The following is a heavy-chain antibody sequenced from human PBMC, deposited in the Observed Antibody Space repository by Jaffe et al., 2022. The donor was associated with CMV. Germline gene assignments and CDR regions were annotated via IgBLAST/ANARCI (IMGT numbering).Heavy chain of an antibody. CDR2: MNPNSGNT. D-gene: IGHD1-26*01. Sequence: QVQLVQSGAEVKKPGASVKVSCKASGYTFTSYDINWVRQATGQGLEWMGWMNPNSGNTGYAQKFQGRVTMTRNTSISTAYMELSSLRSEDTAVYYCARGGAPKGVGANSIWGYYYYGMDVWGQGTTVTVSS. J-gene: IGHJ6*02. CDR3: ARGGAPKGVGANSIWGYYYYGMDV. CDR1: GYTFTSYD. V-gene: IGHV1-8*01.